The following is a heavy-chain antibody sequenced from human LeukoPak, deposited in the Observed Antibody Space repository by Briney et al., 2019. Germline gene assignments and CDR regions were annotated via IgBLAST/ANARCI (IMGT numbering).Heavy chain of an antibody. J-gene: IGHJ4*02. CDR2: IYSGGST. V-gene: IGHV3-53*01. CDR3: ARERVEYSSSFFDY. Sequence: GGSLRLSCAASGFTVSSNYMSWVRQAPGKWLEWVSVIYSGGSTYYADSVKGRFTISRDNSKNTLYLQMNNLRAEDTAVYYCARERVEYSSSFFDYWGQGTLVTVSS. CDR1: GFTVSSNY. D-gene: IGHD6-6*01.